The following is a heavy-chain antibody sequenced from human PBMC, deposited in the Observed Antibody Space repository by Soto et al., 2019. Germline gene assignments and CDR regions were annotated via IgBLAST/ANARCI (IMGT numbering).Heavy chain of an antibody. CDR1: GDSVSSNSVA. Sequence: HSQTLSLTCAISGDSVSSNSVAWNWIRQSPSRGLEWLGRTYYRSKWYYDYAVSVKSRITINPDTSKNQFSLQLNSVTPEDTAVYYCARSEYSSGHFYWGQGTLVTVSS. D-gene: IGHD6-19*01. J-gene: IGHJ4*02. CDR2: TYYRSKWYY. CDR3: ARSEYSSGHFY. V-gene: IGHV6-1*01.